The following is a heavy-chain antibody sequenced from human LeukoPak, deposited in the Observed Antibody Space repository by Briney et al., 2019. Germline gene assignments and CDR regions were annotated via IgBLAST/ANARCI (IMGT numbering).Heavy chain of an antibody. CDR1: GFTFSSYA. Sequence: GGSLRLSCAASGFTFSSYAMHWVRQAPGKGLEWVAVISYDGSNKYYADSVKGRFTISRDNSKNTLYLQMNSLRAEDTAVYYCARDGRWGKVGAYVGYFDYWGQGTLVTVSS. D-gene: IGHD1-26*01. V-gene: IGHV3-30-3*01. CDR2: ISYDGSNK. J-gene: IGHJ4*02. CDR3: ARDGRWGKVGAYVGYFDY.